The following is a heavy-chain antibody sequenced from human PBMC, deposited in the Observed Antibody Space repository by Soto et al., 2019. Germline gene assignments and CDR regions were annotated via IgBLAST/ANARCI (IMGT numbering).Heavy chain of an antibody. Sequence: PGRPLRLSCVAAGFIFSDYAMHWARQAPGNGLEWVALISPAGTNQYYADSAKGRFTISRDNSKNTLYLQMNSLRPEDTGLYYCARENSRISPRLFQHWGHGTLVTVSS. CDR2: ISPAGTNQ. CDR3: ARENSRISPRLFQH. D-gene: IGHD6-6*01. J-gene: IGHJ1*01. CDR1: GFIFSDYA. V-gene: IGHV3-30-3*01.